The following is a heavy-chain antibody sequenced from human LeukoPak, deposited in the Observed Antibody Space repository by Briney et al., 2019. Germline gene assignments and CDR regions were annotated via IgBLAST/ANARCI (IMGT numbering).Heavy chain of an antibody. CDR1: EFNFRNYW. D-gene: IGHD6-25*01. Sequence: GGSLRLSCVVPEFNFRNYWMSWVRQTPGKGLEWVANIKQDGSDKYYVDSVKGRFIISRDNAKNSLYLQMNSLRDEDTAVYYCARDSAAHGGYWGQGTPVIVSS. CDR2: IKQDGSDK. J-gene: IGHJ4*02. CDR3: ARDSAAHGGY. V-gene: IGHV3-7*03.